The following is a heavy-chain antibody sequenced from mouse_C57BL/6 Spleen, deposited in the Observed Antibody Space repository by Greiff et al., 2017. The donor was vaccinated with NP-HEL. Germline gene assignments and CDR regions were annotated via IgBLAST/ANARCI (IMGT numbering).Heavy chain of an antibody. D-gene: IGHD1-1*01. V-gene: IGHV10-1*01. Sequence: EVQGVESGGGLVQPKGSLKLSCAASGFSFNTYAMNWVRQAPGKGLEWVARIRSKSNNYATYYADSVKDRFTISRDDSESMLYLQMNNLKTEDTAMYYCVRPSYYGSSYYWYFDVWGTGTTVTVSS. CDR3: VRPSYYGSSYYWYFDV. CDR2: IRSKSNNYAT. J-gene: IGHJ1*03. CDR1: GFSFNTYA.